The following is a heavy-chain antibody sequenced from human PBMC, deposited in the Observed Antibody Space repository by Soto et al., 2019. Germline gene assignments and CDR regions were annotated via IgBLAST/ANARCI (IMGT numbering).Heavy chain of an antibody. J-gene: IGHJ5*02. CDR1: GYIFTNYY. Sequence: GASVKVSCKTSGYIFTNYYIHWVRQAPGQGLEWMGIINPSGGSTRYAQNFQGRVTMTRDTSTNTVYMDLSSLRSEDTAVYYCARFRQQLRLFDPWGQGTLVTVSS. V-gene: IGHV1-46*03. D-gene: IGHD6-13*01. CDR3: ARFRQQLRLFDP. CDR2: INPSGGST.